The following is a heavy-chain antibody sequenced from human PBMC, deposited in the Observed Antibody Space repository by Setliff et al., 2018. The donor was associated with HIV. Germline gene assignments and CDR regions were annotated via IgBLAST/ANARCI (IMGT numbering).Heavy chain of an antibody. CDR3: ATRLNFGASDAFDI. CDR2: IWPDDSDT. J-gene: IGHJ3*02. Sequence: LGESLKISCKASGYSFTNYWVGWVRQMPGNGLEWMGLIWPDDSDTMYSPSFQGQVTVSADKSSSTAYLQWSSLRASDTAMYYCATRLNFGASDAFDIWGQGTMVTVSS. CDR1: GYSFTNYW. D-gene: IGHD3-10*01. V-gene: IGHV5-51*01.